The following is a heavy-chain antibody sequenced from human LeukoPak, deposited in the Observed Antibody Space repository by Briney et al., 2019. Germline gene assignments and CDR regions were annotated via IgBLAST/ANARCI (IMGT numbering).Heavy chain of an antibody. D-gene: IGHD3-10*01. Sequence: GGSLRLSCAASGFTFSNYSMNWVRQAPGKGLEWVSYISRSSSTIYYADSVKGRFTISRDNAKKSLYLQMNSLRAEDTAVYYCAKEATMVRGVIRGYMDVWGKGTTVTVSS. J-gene: IGHJ6*03. V-gene: IGHV3-48*01. CDR2: ISRSSSTI. CDR1: GFTFSNYS. CDR3: AKEATMVRGVIRGYMDV.